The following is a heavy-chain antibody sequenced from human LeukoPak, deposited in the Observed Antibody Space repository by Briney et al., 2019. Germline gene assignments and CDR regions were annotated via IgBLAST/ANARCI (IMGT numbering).Heavy chain of an antibody. J-gene: IGHJ3*02. D-gene: IGHD3-3*01. V-gene: IGHV3-21*01. CDR1: GFTFSSYS. Sequence: GGSLRLSCAASGFTFSSYSMNWVRQAPVKELEWVSSISSSSSYIYYADSVKGRFTISRDNAKNSLYLQMNSLRAEDTAAYYCARGGVAHDAFDIWGQGTMVTVSS. CDR3: ARGGVAHDAFDI. CDR2: ISSSSSYI.